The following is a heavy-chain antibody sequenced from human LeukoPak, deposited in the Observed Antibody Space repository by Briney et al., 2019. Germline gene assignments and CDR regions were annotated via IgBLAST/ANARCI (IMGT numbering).Heavy chain of an antibody. D-gene: IGHD6-19*01. Sequence: NPSETLSLTCAVYGGSFSGYYWSWIRQPPGKGLEWIGEINHSGSTNYSPSLKSRVTISVDTSKNQFSLKLSSVTAADTAVYCCARILYSSNIDYWGQGTLVTVSS. CDR3: ARILYSSNIDY. CDR1: GGSFSGYY. J-gene: IGHJ4*02. V-gene: IGHV4-34*01. CDR2: INHSGST.